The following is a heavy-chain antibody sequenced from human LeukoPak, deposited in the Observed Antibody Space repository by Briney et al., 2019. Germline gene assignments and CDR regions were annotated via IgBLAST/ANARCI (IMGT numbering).Heavy chain of an antibody. J-gene: IGHJ5*02. D-gene: IGHD3-3*01. CDR3: ARPDYGFGPMSWFDP. CDR2: IYYSGST. V-gene: IGHV4-39*01. CDR1: GGSISSSSYY. Sequence: SETLSLTCTVSGGSISSSSYYWGWIRQPPGKGLEWIGSIYYSGSTYYNPSLKSRVTISVDTYKNQFSLKLSSVTAADTAVYYCARPDYGFGPMSWFDPWGQGTLVTVSS.